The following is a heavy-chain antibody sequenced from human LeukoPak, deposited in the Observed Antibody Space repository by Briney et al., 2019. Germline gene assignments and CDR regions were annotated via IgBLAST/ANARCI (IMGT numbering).Heavy chain of an antibody. CDR2: ISSSDSTI. D-gene: IGHD4-17*01. Sequence: GGSLRLSCAASGFTFSSYEMHWVRQAPGKGLEWVSYISSSDSTIYYADSVKGRFTISRDNAKNSLYLQMNSLRAEDTAIYYCAKCAESPTVRTFWDYWGQGTLVTVSS. V-gene: IGHV3-48*03. CDR1: GFTFSSYE. CDR3: AKCAESPTVRTFWDY. J-gene: IGHJ4*02.